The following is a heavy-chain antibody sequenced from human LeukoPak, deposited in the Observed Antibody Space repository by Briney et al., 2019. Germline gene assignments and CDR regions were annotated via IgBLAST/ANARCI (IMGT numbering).Heavy chain of an antibody. Sequence: GGSLRLSCAASGFTFSDYYMTWIRQAPGKGLEWVSYISSSGSYTNYADSVKDRFTISRDNAKNSLYLQMNSLRAEDTAVYYCARVVGSTMRAPFDFWGQGMLVTVSS. CDR1: GFTFSDYY. CDR3: ARVVGSTMRAPFDF. D-gene: IGHD1-26*01. V-gene: IGHV3-11*06. J-gene: IGHJ4*02. CDR2: ISSSGSYT.